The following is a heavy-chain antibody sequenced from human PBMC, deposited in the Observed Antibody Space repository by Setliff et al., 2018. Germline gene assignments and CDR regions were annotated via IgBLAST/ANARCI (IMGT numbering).Heavy chain of an antibody. CDR1: GGSISPYF. V-gene: IGHV4-59*12. CDR3: ARGYAARVGFGNWFDP. Sequence: SETLSLTCTVSGGSISPYFWSWIRQPPGKGLEWIGYIYHNGNTYYNPSLKSRVTISVDTPNSQFSLKLSSVTAADTAVFYCARGYAARVGFGNWFDPWGQGTLVTVSS. J-gene: IGHJ5*02. CDR2: IYHNGNT. D-gene: IGHD6-6*01.